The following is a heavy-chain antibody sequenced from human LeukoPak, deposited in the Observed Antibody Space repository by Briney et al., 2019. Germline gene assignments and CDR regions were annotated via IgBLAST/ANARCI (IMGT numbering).Heavy chain of an antibody. D-gene: IGHD7-27*01. J-gene: IGHJ4*02. V-gene: IGHV3-53*01. CDR3: AKADNRGKYYFDY. CDR1: GFTVSTNY. CDR2: IYSGGST. Sequence: GGSLRLSCAASGFTVSTNYMSWVRQAPGKGLEWVSVIYSGGSTYYADSVKGRFTISRDNSKNTLYLQMNSLRAEDTAVYYCAKADNRGKYYFDYWGQGTLVTVSS.